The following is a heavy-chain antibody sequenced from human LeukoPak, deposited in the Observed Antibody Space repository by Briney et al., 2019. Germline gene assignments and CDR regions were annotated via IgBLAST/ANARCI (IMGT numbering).Heavy chain of an antibody. CDR2: IWYDGTNK. Sequence: PGGSLRLSCAASGFTFSSYGMHWVRQAPGKGLEWVAVIWYDGTNKYYADSVKGRFTISRDNSKNTVYLQMNSLRAEDTAVYYCAKVPVAGITAADTEDSWGQGTLVIVSS. D-gene: IGHD6-25*01. J-gene: IGHJ4*02. CDR3: AKVPVAGITAADTEDS. CDR1: GFTFSSYG. V-gene: IGHV3-33*06.